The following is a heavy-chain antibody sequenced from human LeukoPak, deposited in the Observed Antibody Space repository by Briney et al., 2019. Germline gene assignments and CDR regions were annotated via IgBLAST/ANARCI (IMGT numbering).Heavy chain of an antibody. CDR3: AKDAAPILWFGKTWFDP. V-gene: IGHV3-21*04. CDR2: ISISSSYI. J-gene: IGHJ5*02. D-gene: IGHD3-10*01. Sequence: PGGSLRLSCAASGFTFSRYSMNWARQAPGKGLEGVSSISISSSYIYYADSVKGRFTMSRDNAKNSLYLQMNSLRAEDTAFYYCAKDAAPILWFGKTWFDPWGQGTLVTVSS. CDR1: GFTFSRYS.